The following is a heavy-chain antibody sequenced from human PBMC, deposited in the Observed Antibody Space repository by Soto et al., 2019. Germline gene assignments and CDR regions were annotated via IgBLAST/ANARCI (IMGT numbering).Heavy chain of an antibody. CDR2: ISGSGGST. V-gene: IGHV3-23*01. Sequence: GGSLTLSCAASGYTFSSYAMSWFLQDPGKGLEWVSAISGSGGSTYYADSVKGRFTISRDNSKNTLYLQMNSLRAEDTAVYYCAKDRDIVGALYYFAYWGQGTLVTAPQ. CDR1: GYTFSSYA. CDR3: AKDRDIVGALYYFAY. D-gene: IGHD1-26*01. J-gene: IGHJ4*02.